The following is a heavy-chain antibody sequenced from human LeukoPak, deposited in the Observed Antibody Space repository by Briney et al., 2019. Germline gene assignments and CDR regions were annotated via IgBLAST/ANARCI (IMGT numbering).Heavy chain of an antibody. CDR1: GFTFSSYA. J-gene: IGHJ4*02. CDR3: ARDLRRYCSSTSCYVLDY. CDR2: ISYDGSNK. Sequence: PGRSLRLSCVASGFTFSSYAMHWVRQAPGKGLEWVAVISYDGSNKYYADSVKGRFTISRDNSKNTLYLQMNSLRAEDTAVYYCARDLRRYCSSTSCYVLDYWGQGTLVTVSS. D-gene: IGHD2-2*01. V-gene: IGHV3-30-3*01.